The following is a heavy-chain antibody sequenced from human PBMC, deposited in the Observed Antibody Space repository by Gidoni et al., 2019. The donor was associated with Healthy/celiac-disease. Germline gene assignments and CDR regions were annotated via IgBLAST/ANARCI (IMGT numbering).Heavy chain of an antibody. CDR1: GFTFSSYG. D-gene: IGHD3-3*01. Sequence: QVQLVESGGGVVQPGRSLRLSCAASGFTFSSYGMHWVRQAPGKGLEWVAVIWYDGSNKYYADSVKGRFTISRDNSKNTLYLQMNSLRAEDTAVYYCARELRPAKHYDFWSGYYYNWFDPWGQGTLVTVSS. CDR3: ARELRPAKHYDFWSGYYYNWFDP. J-gene: IGHJ5*02. CDR2: IWYDGSNK. V-gene: IGHV3-33*01.